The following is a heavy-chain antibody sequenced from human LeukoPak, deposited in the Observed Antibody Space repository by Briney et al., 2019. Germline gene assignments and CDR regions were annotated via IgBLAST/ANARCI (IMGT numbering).Heavy chain of an antibody. D-gene: IGHD2-2*01. CDR3: ARRMPGDAFDV. CDR1: GFTFDDYG. J-gene: IGHJ3*01. CDR2: INWNGGST. Sequence: PGGSLRLSCAASGFTFDDYGMNWVRQPPGKGLEWVCNINWNGGSTSYADSLEGRLTISRDNAKSSLYLQMNSLRAEDTAMYFCARRMPGDAFDVWGQGTMVTVSS. V-gene: IGHV3-20*04.